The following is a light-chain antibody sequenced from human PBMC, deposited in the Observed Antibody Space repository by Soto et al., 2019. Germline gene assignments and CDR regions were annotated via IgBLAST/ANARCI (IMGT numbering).Light chain of an antibody. J-gene: IGKJ3*01. CDR2: GAS. CDR1: QSVSSNN. V-gene: IGKV3-20*01. CDR3: QPYGRSPFT. Sequence: EIVLTQSPGTLSLSPGERATLSCRASQSVSSNNLAWYQQRPGQAPRVVIYGASTRATGIPERFSGSGSGTDFALTISRLEPEDFAVYYCQPYGRSPFTFGPGTKVDIK.